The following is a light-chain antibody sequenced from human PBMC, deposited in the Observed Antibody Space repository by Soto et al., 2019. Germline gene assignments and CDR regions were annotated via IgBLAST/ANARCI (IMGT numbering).Light chain of an antibody. CDR1: QSVSSTH. J-gene: IGKJ1*01. CDR2: GTS. CDR3: QQYGDSLRT. V-gene: IGKV3-20*01. Sequence: EIVLTQSPGTLSLSPGERATLSCRASQSVSSTHLAWYQLKPGQAPRLLIYGTSNRATDIPDRFSGSGSGTDFSLTISRLEPEDFAVYFCQQYGDSLRTFGQGTKVEIK.